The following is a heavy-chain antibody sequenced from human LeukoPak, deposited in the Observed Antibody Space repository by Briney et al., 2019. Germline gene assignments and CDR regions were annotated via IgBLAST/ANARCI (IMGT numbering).Heavy chain of an antibody. J-gene: IGHJ4*02. CDR2: IYPGDSDT. Sequence: GESLKISCQGSGYKFTSYWIAWVRQMPGKGLEWMGIIYPGDSDTRYSPSFQGQITISADKSISTAYLQWSSLKASDTAMYYCASYSSGYYFNYWGQGTLVTVSS. CDR1: GYKFTSYW. D-gene: IGHD3-22*01. CDR3: ASYSSGYYFNY. V-gene: IGHV5-51*01.